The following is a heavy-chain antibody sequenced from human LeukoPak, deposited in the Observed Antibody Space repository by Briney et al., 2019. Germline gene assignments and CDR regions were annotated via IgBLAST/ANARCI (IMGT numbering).Heavy chain of an antibody. Sequence: PGGSLRLSXAASGFTFDDYGMSWVRQAPGKGLEWVSGINWNGGSTCYADSVKGRFTISRDNAKNSLYLQMNSLRAEDTALYYRAREGAYYYDSSGSEGAFDIWGQGTMVTVSS. CDR3: AREGAYYYDSSGSEGAFDI. CDR2: INWNGGST. CDR1: GFTFDDYG. J-gene: IGHJ3*02. D-gene: IGHD3-22*01. V-gene: IGHV3-20*04.